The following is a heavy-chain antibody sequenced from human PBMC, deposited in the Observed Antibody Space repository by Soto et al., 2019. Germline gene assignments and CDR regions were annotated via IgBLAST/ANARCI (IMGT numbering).Heavy chain of an antibody. CDR1: SGSISSSNW. D-gene: IGHD6-6*01. CDR3: ARMGGASSSLVY. V-gene: IGHV4-4*02. CDR2: IYHSGST. Sequence: SETLSLTCAVSSGSISSSNWWSWVRQPPGKGLEWIGEIYHSGSTNYNPSLKSRVTISVDKSKNQFSLKLSSVTAADTAVYYCARMGGASSSLVYWGQGTLVTVSS. J-gene: IGHJ4*02.